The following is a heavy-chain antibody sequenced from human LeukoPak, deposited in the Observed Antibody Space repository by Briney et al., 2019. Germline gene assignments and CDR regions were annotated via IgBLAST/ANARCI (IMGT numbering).Heavy chain of an antibody. J-gene: IGHJ4*02. Sequence: GGSLRLSCAASGFTFSHYYMTWVGQAPGKGLEWVSSISGRSGYIFYADSVKGRFTISRDNAKNSLYLQMNSLRAEDTAVYYCGRDLPTVTSIDYWGQGTLVTVSS. CDR3: GRDLPTVTSIDY. CDR2: ISGRSGYI. D-gene: IGHD4-17*01. V-gene: IGHV3-21*06. CDR1: GFTFSHYY.